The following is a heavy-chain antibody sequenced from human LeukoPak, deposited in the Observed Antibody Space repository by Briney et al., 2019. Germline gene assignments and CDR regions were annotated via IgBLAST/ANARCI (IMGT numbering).Heavy chain of an antibody. Sequence: GRSLRLSCAASGFTFSNYAMNWVCQAPGKGLEWVAVISYDGNKKYYADSVKGRFTISRDNLKNTLYLQMNSLRAEDTAVYYCARWKSLKGTFDYWGQGTLVTVSS. CDR3: ARWKSLKGTFDY. CDR1: GFTFSNYA. V-gene: IGHV3-30*04. CDR2: ISYDGNKK. D-gene: IGHD1-7*01. J-gene: IGHJ4*02.